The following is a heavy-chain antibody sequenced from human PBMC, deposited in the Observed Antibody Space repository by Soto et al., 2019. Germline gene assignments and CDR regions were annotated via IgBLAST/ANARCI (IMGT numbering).Heavy chain of an antibody. Sequence: QVQLVQSGAEVKKPGASVKVSCKASGYSFTSYDINWVRQVSGQGLEWMGWMKPNSGNTGSAQKFQGRVTMTRNTSITTAYMELSSLRSEDTAVYYCARAKLSYNYYYDGIYVWGQGTTVTVSS. CDR1: GYSFTSYD. V-gene: IGHV1-8*01. D-gene: IGHD3-16*02. CDR2: MKPNSGNT. J-gene: IGHJ6*02. CDR3: ARAKLSYNYYYDGIYV.